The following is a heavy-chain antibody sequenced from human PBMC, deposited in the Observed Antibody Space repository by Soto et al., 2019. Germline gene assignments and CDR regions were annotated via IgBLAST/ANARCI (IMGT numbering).Heavy chain of an antibody. V-gene: IGHV3-21*01. CDR3: AREGYDFWSGYYPGHYFDY. CDR1: GFTFSSYS. CDR2: ISSSSSYI. D-gene: IGHD3-3*01. Sequence: SGGSLRLSCAASGFTFSSYSMNWVRQAPGKGLEWVSSISSSSSYIYYADSVKGRFTISRDNAKNSLYLQMNSLRAEDTAVYYCAREGYDFWSGYYPGHYFDYWGPGTLLTVSS. J-gene: IGHJ4*02.